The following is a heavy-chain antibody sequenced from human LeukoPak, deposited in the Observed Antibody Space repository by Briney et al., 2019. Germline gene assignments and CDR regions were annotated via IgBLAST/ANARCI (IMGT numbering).Heavy chain of an antibody. J-gene: IGHJ4*02. V-gene: IGHV3-23*01. CDR2: ISFNGVDT. D-gene: IGHD2-2*01. Sequence: GGSLRLSCSASGFTFSTYAMSWVRQAPGKGLGWVSTISFNGVDTYYADSVKGRFIISRDNSDGTLFLQMHSLRADDTAVYFCARDGPYCSSTSCYSLPDFWGQGTLVTVSS. CDR1: GFTFSTYA. CDR3: ARDGPYCSSTSCYSLPDF.